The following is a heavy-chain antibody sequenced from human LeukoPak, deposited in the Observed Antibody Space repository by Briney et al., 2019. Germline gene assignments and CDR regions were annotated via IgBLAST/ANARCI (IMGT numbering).Heavy chain of an antibody. CDR1: GGTFGSYA. Sequence: GSSVKVSCKASGGTFGSYAISWVRQAPGQGLEWMGGIIPIFGTANYAQKFQGRVTITTDESTSTAYMELRSLRSDDTAVYYCARVAYGRYPKTYQLLYHEENWFDPWGQGTLVTVSS. V-gene: IGHV1-69*05. CDR2: IIPIFGTA. J-gene: IGHJ5*02. D-gene: IGHD2-2*02. CDR3: ARVAYGRYPKTYQLLYHEENWFDP.